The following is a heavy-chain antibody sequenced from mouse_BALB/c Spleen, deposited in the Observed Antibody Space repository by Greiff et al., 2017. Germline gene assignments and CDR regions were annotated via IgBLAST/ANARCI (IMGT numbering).Heavy chain of an antibody. CDR3: ARKGGNGYDVGYAMDY. Sequence: QVQLQQPGAELVKPGASVKLSCKASGYTFTSYWMHWVKQRPGQGLEWIGEINPSNGRTNYNEKFKSKATLTVDKSSSTAYMQLSSLTSEDSAVYYCARKGGNGYDVGYAMDYWGQGTSVTVSA. CDR2: INPSNGRT. J-gene: IGHJ4*01. D-gene: IGHD2-2*01. V-gene: IGHV1S81*02. CDR1: GYTFTSYW.